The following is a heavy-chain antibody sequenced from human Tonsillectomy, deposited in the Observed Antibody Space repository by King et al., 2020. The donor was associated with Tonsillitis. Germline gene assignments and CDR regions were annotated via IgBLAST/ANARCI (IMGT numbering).Heavy chain of an antibody. D-gene: IGHD5-12*01. CDR3: AREGAYGTLDY. J-gene: IGHJ4*02. CDR1: GFTFRSYA. CDR2: ISDTGKST. V-gene: IGHV3-23*04. Sequence: VQLVESGGGLVQPGGSLRINCAASGFTFRSYAMSWVRQAPGKGLEWVSGISDTGKSTYYADSVKGRFTISSDKSKNTLILQLKSLRADDTAVYYCAREGAYGTLDYWGPGTLVTVSS.